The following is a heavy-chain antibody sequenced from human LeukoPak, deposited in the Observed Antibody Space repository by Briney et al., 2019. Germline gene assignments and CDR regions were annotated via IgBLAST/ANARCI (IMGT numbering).Heavy chain of an antibody. CDR3: ARETSSGYSDH. D-gene: IGHD3-22*01. V-gene: IGHV3-7*05. J-gene: IGHJ4*02. CDR2: INQDGSEK. Sequence: PGGSLRLSCAASGFTFSSYWMGWVRQGPGKGLEWVANINQDGSEKYYVDSVEGRFTISRDNAQNSLCLQMNILRAEDTAVYYCARETSSGYSDHWGQGTLVTVSS. CDR1: GFTFSSYW.